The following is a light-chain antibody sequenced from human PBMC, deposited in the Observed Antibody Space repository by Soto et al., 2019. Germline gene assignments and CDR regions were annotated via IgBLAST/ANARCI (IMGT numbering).Light chain of an antibody. Sequence: QSALTQPASVSGSPGQSITISCTGTSSDVGNYNLVSWYQQHPGKAPKLMIYEGSKRPSGVSNRFSGSKSGNTASLTISGLQAEDEADYYCCSYAGSPWVFGGGTKLTVL. CDR2: EGS. J-gene: IGLJ3*02. CDR3: CSYAGSPWV. V-gene: IGLV2-23*01. CDR1: SSDVGNYNL.